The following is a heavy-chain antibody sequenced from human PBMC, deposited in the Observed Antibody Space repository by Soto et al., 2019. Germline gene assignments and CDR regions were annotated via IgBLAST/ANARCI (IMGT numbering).Heavy chain of an antibody. CDR1: GGTFSSYA. Sequence: SVKVSCKASGGTFSSYAISWVRQAPGQGLEWMGGIIPIFGTANYAQKFQGRVTITADESTSTAYMELSSLRSEDTAVYYCARIIVVVPAARYYYYYGMDVWGQGTTVTVSS. CDR3: ARIIVVVPAARYYYYYGMDV. CDR2: IIPIFGTA. V-gene: IGHV1-69*13. D-gene: IGHD2-2*01. J-gene: IGHJ6*02.